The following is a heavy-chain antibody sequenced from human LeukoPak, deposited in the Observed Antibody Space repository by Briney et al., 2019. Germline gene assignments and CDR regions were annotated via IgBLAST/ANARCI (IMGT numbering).Heavy chain of an antibody. CDR2: INWNSRNI. CDR3: AKDSDYYGTGSYYNAFDL. D-gene: IGHD3-10*01. V-gene: IGHV3-9*01. Sequence: GGPLRLSCAASGFTFDDYDMHRVRRAPGKGLERVSGINWNSRNIHYADSVKGRFTISRANAKNSLYLQMNSLRVEDTALYLCAKDSDYYGTGSYYNAFDLWGQGTLVTVSS. J-gene: IGHJ3*01. CDR1: GFTFDDYD.